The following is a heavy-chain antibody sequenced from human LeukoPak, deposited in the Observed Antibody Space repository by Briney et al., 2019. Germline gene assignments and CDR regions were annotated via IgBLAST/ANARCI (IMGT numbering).Heavy chain of an antibody. V-gene: IGHV3-23*01. Sequence: GGSLRLSCAASGFTFSSYAMSWVPQAPGKGLKWVSANSGSGGSTYYAAAVKGRFTISRDNSKNTLYLQMNSLRAEDTAVYYGARDGTGGTLNYLRSKYSPLACYFDYWGQGTLVTVSS. D-gene: IGHD5-18*01. J-gene: IGHJ4*02. CDR1: GFTFSSYA. CDR2: NSGSGGST. CDR3: ARDGTGGTLNYLRSKYSPLACYFDY.